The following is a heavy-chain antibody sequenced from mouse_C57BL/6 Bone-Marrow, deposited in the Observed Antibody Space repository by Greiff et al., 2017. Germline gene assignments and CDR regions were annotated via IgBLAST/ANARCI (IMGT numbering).Heavy chain of an antibody. V-gene: IGHV1-81*01. CDR1: GYTFTSYG. D-gene: IGHD1-1*01. CDR2: IYPRSGNT. Sequence: VQLQQSGAELARPGASVKLSCKASGYTFTSYGISWVKQRTGQGLEWIGEIYPRSGNTYYNEKFKGKATLTEDKSSSTAYMELRSLTSEDSAVYFCARGNYGSSYLYYFDCWGQGTTLTVSS. J-gene: IGHJ2*01. CDR3: ARGNYGSSYLYYFDC.